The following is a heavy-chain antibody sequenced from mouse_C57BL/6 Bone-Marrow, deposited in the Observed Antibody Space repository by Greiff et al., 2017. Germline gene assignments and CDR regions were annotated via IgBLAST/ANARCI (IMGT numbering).Heavy chain of an antibody. V-gene: IGHV1-64*01. CDR2: IHPNSGST. CDR1: GYTFTSSW. CDR3: ARDSNSWFAY. D-gene: IGHD2-5*01. J-gene: IGHJ3*01. Sequence: VQLQQPGAELVKPGASVKLSCKASGYTFTSSWMHWVKQRPGQGLEWIGMIHPNSGSTNYNEKFKSKATLTVDKSSSTAYMQLSSLASEASAGYCWARDSNSWFAYWGQGTLVTVSA.